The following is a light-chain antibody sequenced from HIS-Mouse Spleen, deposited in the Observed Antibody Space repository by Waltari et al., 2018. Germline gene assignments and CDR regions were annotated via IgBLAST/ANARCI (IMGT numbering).Light chain of an antibody. Sequence: AIRMTQSPSSFSASPGDRVPITCRASPGISSYLAWYQQKPGKAPKLLIYAASTLQSGVPSRFSGSGSGTDFTLTISCLQSEDFATYYCQQYYSYPLAFGQGTKVEIK. V-gene: IGKV1-8*01. CDR3: QQYYSYPLA. CDR1: PGISSY. J-gene: IGKJ1*01. CDR2: AAS.